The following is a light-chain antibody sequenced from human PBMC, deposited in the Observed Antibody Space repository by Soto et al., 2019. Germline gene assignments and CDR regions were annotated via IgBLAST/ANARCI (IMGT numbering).Light chain of an antibody. CDR1: QSVSNSY. CDR2: DVS. V-gene: IGKV3-20*01. J-gene: IGKJ1*01. Sequence: EIVLTQSPGTLSLSPGERATLSCRSSQSVSNSYLAWYQQKPGQAPRLLIYDVSSRATGIPDRFSGSGSGTDFTLTISRLESEDFAVYYCQQYGISPTFGRGTKVEIK. CDR3: QQYGISPT.